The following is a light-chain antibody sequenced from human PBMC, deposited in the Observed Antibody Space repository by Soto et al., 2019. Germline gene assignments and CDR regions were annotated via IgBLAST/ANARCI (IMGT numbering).Light chain of an antibody. CDR3: HRYNNWPLT. Sequence: VMTQSPAPLFVSPGEGATLSCRASQGIGDTLAWYQHKPGKTPRLLIYDTSTRATGVPARFSGSRSGKEFPLPINSLQSEDFAVYYCHRYNNWPLTFGGGAKGDI. CDR1: QGIGDT. J-gene: IGKJ4*01. CDR2: DTS. V-gene: IGKV3-15*01.